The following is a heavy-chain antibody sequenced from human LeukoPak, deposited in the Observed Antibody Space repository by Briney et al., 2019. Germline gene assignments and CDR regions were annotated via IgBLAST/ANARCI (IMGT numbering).Heavy chain of an antibody. J-gene: IGHJ4*02. CDR1: GGSISSGGYY. CDR3: ARDQAGVFDY. V-gene: IGHV4-31*03. D-gene: IGHD6-19*01. Sequence: SETLSLTCTVSGGSISSGGYYWSWIRHHPGKGLEWIGYIYYSGSTYYNPSLKSRVTISVDTSKNQFSLKLSSVTAADTAVYYCARDQAGVFDYWGQGTLVTVSS. CDR2: IYYSGST.